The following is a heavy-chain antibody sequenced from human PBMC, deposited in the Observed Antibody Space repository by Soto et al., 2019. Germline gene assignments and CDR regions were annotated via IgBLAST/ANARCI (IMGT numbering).Heavy chain of an antibody. J-gene: IGHJ6*02. CDR2: IGTAGDT. V-gene: IGHV3-13*01. CDR1: GFTFSSYD. CDR3: ARDGYSYGYGYGMDV. D-gene: IGHD5-18*01. Sequence: XESLRLSCAASGFTFSSYDMHWVRQATGKGLEWVSAIGTAGDTYYPGSVKGRFTISRENAKNSLYLQMNSLRAGDTAVYYCARDGYSYGYGYGMDVWGQGTTVTVSS.